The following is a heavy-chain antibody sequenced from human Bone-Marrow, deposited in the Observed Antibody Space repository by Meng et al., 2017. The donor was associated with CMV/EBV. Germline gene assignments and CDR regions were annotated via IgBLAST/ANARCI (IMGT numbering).Heavy chain of an antibody. CDR1: GLIFSRSW. J-gene: IGHJ4*02. CDR2: IEPDGSSF. D-gene: IGHD3-10*01. V-gene: IGHV3-7*01. CDR3: ASGEFHDS. Sequence: GGYLRLSCEASGLIFSRSWMTWVRQAPGKGLEWVANIEPDGSSFYYAGSVRGRFTISRDNAKKSLYLQMNSLRAGDTAVYYCASGEFHDSWGQGTLVTVSS.